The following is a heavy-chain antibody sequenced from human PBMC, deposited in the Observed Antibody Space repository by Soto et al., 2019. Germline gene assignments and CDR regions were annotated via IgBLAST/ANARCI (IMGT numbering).Heavy chain of an antibody. J-gene: IGHJ4*02. D-gene: IGHD3-22*01. Sequence: ASVKVSCKASGYTFTSYYMHWVRQAPGQGLEWMGIINPSGGSTSYAQKFQGRVTMTRDTSTSTVYMELSSPRSEDTAVCYCARSSDSSGYQGAFDYWGQGTLVTVSS. CDR1: GYTFTSYY. V-gene: IGHV1-46*01. CDR2: INPSGGST. CDR3: ARSSDSSGYQGAFDY.